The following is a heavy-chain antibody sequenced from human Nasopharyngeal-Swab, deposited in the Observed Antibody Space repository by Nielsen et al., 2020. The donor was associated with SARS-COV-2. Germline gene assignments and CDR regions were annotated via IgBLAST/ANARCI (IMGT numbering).Heavy chain of an antibody. CDR2: ISGSGGST. V-gene: IGHV3-23*01. D-gene: IGHD2-8*01. CDR3: AKPTRVYAIGAPLGY. CDR1: GFTFSSYA. J-gene: IGHJ4*02. Sequence: GESLKISCAASGFTFSSYAMSWVRQAPGKGLEWVSAISGSGGSTYYADSVKGRFTLARDNSKNTLYLQMNRLRAEDTAVYYCAKPTRVYAIGAPLGYWGQGTLVTVSS.